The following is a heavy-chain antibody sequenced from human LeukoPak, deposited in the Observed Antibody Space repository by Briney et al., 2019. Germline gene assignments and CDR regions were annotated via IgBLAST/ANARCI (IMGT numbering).Heavy chain of an antibody. J-gene: IGHJ4*02. V-gene: IGHV4-59*01. D-gene: IGHD5-18*01. CDR2: IHYSGST. CDR1: GGSISSYY. Sequence: SETLSLTCTVSGGSISSYYWSWIRQPPGKGLEWIGYIHYSGSTNYNPSLKSRVTILVDTSKNQFSLKLSSVTAADTAVYYCARLRVDTAMAYYFDYWGQGTLVTVSS. CDR3: ARLRVDTAMAYYFDY.